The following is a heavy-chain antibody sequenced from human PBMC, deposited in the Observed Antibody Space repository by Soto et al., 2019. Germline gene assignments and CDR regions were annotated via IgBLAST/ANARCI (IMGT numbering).Heavy chain of an antibody. CDR1: GGSISSGDYY. J-gene: IGHJ5*02. CDR2: IYYSGST. Sequence: ASETLSLTCTVSGGSISSGDYYWSWIRQPPGKGLEWIGYIYYSGSTNYNPSLKSRVTISVDTSKNQFSLKLSSVTAADTAVYYCARVTQQGSGWYHWFDPWGQGTLVTVSS. D-gene: IGHD6-19*01. CDR3: ARVTQQGSGWYHWFDP. V-gene: IGHV4-61*08.